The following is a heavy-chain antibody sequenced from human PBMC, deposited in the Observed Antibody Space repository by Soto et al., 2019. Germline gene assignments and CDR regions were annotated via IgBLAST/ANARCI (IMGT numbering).Heavy chain of an antibody. V-gene: IGHV4-31*03. CDR2: IYYSGST. Sequence: SETLSLTCTVSGGSISSGGYYWSWIRQHPGKGLEWIGYIYYSGSTYYNPSLKSRVTISVDTSKNQFSLKLSSVTAADTAVYYCASSRALWFGELLTPPHFDYWGQGTLVTVSS. D-gene: IGHD3-10*01. J-gene: IGHJ4*02. CDR3: ASSRALWFGELLTPPHFDY. CDR1: GGSISSGGYY.